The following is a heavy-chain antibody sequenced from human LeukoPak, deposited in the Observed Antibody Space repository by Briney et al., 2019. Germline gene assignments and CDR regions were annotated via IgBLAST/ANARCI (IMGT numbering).Heavy chain of an antibody. D-gene: IGHD4-17*01. CDR3: ARAAGGYGDYYFDY. V-gene: IGHV3-53*01. CDR1: GFTFTSYS. CDR2: IYSGGST. Sequence: PGGSLRLSCAASGFTFTSYSMSWVRQAPGKGLEWVSVIYSGGSTYYADSVKGRFTISRDNSKNTLYLQMNSLRAEDTAVYYCARAAGGYGDYYFDYWGQGTLVTVSS. J-gene: IGHJ4*02.